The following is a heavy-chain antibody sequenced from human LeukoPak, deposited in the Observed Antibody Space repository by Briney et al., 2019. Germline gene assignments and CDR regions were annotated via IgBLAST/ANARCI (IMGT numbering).Heavy chain of an antibody. CDR3: ARGAYYYDSSGYNDY. Sequence: EASVKVSCKASGYTFTSYGISWVRRAPGQGLEWMGWISAYNGNTNYAQKLQGRVTMTTDTSTSTAYMELRSLRSDDTAVYYCARGAYYYDSSGYNDYWGQGTLVTVSS. CDR1: GYTFTSYG. CDR2: ISAYNGNT. D-gene: IGHD3-22*01. V-gene: IGHV1-18*01. J-gene: IGHJ4*02.